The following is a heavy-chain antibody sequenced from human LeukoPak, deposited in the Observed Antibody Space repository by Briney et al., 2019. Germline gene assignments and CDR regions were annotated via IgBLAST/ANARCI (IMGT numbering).Heavy chain of an antibody. CDR2: IFPGDSDT. Sequence: GESLKISCKGSGYSFTSYWIGWVRQMPGKGLEWMGIIFPGDSDTRYSPSFQGQVTISADKSISTAYLYWSSLKASDTAMYYCAREEATAGFDYWGQGTLVTVSS. V-gene: IGHV5-51*01. CDR3: AREEATAGFDY. J-gene: IGHJ4*02. D-gene: IGHD5-12*01. CDR1: GYSFTSYW.